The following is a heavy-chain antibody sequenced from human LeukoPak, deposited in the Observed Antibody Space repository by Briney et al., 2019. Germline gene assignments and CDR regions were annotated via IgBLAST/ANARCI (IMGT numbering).Heavy chain of an antibody. D-gene: IGHD3-16*02. Sequence: SPTLSLTFAFSGDSVSSNSAAWNWIRQSPSRGLEWLGSTYYRSKWYYDYAVAVKSRITINPYTSKNQFPLQLNSVTPEDTAVYYCARGEAYYDYVWGSYRPIEGAFDIWGQGTMVTVSS. CDR2: TYYRSKWYY. J-gene: IGHJ3*02. V-gene: IGHV6-1*01. CDR3: ARGEAYYDYVWGSYRPIEGAFDI. CDR1: GDSVSSNSAA.